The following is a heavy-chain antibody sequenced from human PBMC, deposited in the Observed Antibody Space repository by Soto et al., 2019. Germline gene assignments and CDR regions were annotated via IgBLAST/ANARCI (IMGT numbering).Heavy chain of an antibody. CDR1: GGTFSSYA. Sequence: QVQLVQSGAEVKKPGSSVKVSCKASGGTFSSYAISWVRQAPGQGLEWMGGIIPIFGTANYAQKFQGRDTITADESTSTAYMELSSLRSEDKAVYYCARARYYYDSSGYPAFDYWGQGTLVTVSS. CDR3: ARARYYYDSSGYPAFDY. V-gene: IGHV1-69*01. J-gene: IGHJ4*02. D-gene: IGHD3-22*01. CDR2: IIPIFGTA.